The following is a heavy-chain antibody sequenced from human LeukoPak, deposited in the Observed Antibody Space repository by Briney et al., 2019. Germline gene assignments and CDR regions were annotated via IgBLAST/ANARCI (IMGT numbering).Heavy chain of an antibody. CDR1: GGSISSSSYY. V-gene: IGHV4-39*07. D-gene: IGHD3-10*01. J-gene: IGHJ4*02. CDR3: ARTITMVRGEFDY. CDR2: IYYSGST. Sequence: PSETLSLTCTVSGGSISSSSYYWGWIRQPPGKGLEWIGSIYYSGSTYYNPSLKSRVTISVDTSKNQFSLKLSSVTAADTAVYYCARTITMVRGEFDYWGQGTLVTVSS.